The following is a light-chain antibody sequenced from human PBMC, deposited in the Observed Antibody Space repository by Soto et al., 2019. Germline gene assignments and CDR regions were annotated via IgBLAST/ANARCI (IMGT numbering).Light chain of an antibody. CDR3: QTWGIGIRV. CDR2: VDTDGSH. Sequence: QSVLTQSPSASASPGASVKLTCTLSSGHNTYAIAWYQKQPEKGPRYLMKVDTDGSHMKADGIPGRFSGSSSGAERYLTISSLQSEDEADYYCQTWGIGIRVFGGGTKLTVL. J-gene: IGLJ2*01. V-gene: IGLV4-69*01. CDR1: SGHNTYA.